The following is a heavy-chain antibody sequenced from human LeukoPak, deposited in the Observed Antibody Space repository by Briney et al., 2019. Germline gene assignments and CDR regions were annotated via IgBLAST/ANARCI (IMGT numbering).Heavy chain of an antibody. J-gene: IGHJ4*02. CDR2: ISASGGAT. CDR1: KFTFSSYA. D-gene: IGHD4-17*01. CDR3: AKDKYTWGDNGDPLHF. V-gene: IGHV3-23*01. Sequence: PGGSLRLSCAASKFTFSSYAMNWVRQAPGKGLEWVSGISASGGATYYADSVKGRFIISRDNSKSTVSLLMNSLTAEDTAIYYCAKDKYTWGDNGDPLHFWGQGTLVSVSS.